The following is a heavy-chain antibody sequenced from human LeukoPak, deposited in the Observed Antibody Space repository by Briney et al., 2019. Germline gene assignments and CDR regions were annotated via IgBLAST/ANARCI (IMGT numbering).Heavy chain of an antibody. Sequence: KPSETLSLTCTVSGGSISSGGYYWSWIRQHPGKGLEWIGYIYYSGSTYYNPSLKSRVTISVDTSKNQFSQKLSSVTAADTAVYYCARGSLLGYFDYWGQGTLVTVSS. CDR2: IYYSGST. CDR1: GGSISSGGYY. CDR3: ARGSLLGYFDY. D-gene: IGHD2-8*02. V-gene: IGHV4-31*03. J-gene: IGHJ4*02.